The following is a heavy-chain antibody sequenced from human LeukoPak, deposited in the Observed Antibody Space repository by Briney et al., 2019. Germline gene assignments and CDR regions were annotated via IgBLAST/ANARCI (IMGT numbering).Heavy chain of an antibody. CDR1: GFTLGDYA. J-gene: IGHJ3*02. V-gene: IGHV3-43*02. D-gene: IGHD6-19*01. Sequence: GGSLRLSCAASGFTLGDYAMDWVRHGPGKGLEWVSLISGEGTPYYADSVKGRFTISRDRSKNSLYLQMNSLRIEDTALYYCGKVSGVAGTLYGAFDIWGQGTMVTVSS. CDR3: GKVSGVAGTLYGAFDI. CDR2: ISGEGTP.